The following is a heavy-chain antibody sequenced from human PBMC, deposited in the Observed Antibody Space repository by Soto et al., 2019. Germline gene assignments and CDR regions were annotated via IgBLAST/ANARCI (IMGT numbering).Heavy chain of an antibody. D-gene: IGHD6-13*01. CDR3: ARLIGNSWFVG. J-gene: IGHJ4*01. Sequence: QVQLQQSGPGLVKPSQTLSLTCAISGDSVSTNTATWDWIRQSPTRGLEWLGRTYYRSKWNTDYALSVKSRITIPPDTSRTQVSLQLDSVTPEDTAVYYCARLIGNSWFVGWGHGTLVTVSS. V-gene: IGHV6-1*01. CDR2: TYYRSKWNT. CDR1: GDSVSTNTAT.